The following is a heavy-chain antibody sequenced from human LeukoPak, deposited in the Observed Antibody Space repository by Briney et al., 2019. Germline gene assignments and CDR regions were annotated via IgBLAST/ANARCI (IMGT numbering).Heavy chain of an antibody. J-gene: IGHJ4*02. CDR3: GNDYGDYGKPGYFDY. CDR2: ISGSGGST. CDR1: GFTSSSYA. V-gene: IGHV3-23*01. Sequence: GGSLRLSCAASGFTSSSYAMSWVRQAPGKGLKWVSAISGSGGSTYYADSVKGRFTISRDNSKNTLYLQMNSPRAEDTAVYYCGNDYGDYGKPGYFDYWGQGTLVTVSS. D-gene: IGHD4-17*01.